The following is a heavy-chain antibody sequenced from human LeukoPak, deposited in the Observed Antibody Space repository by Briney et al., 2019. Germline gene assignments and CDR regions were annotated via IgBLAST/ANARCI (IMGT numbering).Heavy chain of an antibody. CDR1: GYTFTSYG. CDR2: ISPYNGYT. D-gene: IGHD6-13*01. CDR3: ARGVAAAGTDYYYMDV. Sequence: ASVKVSCKASGYTFTSYGISWVRQAPGQGLEWMGWISPYNGYTAYAQNLQGRVTMTTDTSTSTAYMELSSLRSEDTAVYYCARGVAAAGTDYYYMDVWGKGTTVTVSS. V-gene: IGHV1-18*01. J-gene: IGHJ6*03.